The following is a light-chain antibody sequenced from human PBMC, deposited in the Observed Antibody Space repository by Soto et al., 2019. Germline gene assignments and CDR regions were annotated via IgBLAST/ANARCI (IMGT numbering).Light chain of an antibody. Sequence: EIVMTQSPATLSVSPGERATLFCRASQSVSTILAWYQQKPGQAPRLLIYGASTRATGIPARFSGSGSGTEFTLTISSLQSEDFALYYCQQYNKWPQFGQGTKVEIK. J-gene: IGKJ1*01. CDR1: QSVSTI. CDR3: QQYNKWPQ. CDR2: GAS. V-gene: IGKV3-15*01.